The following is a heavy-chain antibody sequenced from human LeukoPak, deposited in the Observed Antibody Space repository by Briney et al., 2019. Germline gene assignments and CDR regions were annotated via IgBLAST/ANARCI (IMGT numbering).Heavy chain of an antibody. D-gene: IGHD6-19*01. J-gene: IGHJ4*02. Sequence: SETPSLTCSVSGGSISSYYWSWIRQPAGKGLEWIGRIYPSGSTNYNPSLRSRVTMSIDTSKNQFSLKLSSVTAADTAVYYCARERYNTGWYNYWGQGTLVTVSS. CDR1: GGSISSYY. V-gene: IGHV4-4*07. CDR3: ARERYNTGWYNY. CDR2: IYPSGST.